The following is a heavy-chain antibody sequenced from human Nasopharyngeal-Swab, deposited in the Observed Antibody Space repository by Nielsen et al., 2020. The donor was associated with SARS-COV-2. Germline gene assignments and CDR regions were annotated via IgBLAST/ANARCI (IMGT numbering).Heavy chain of an antibody. Sequence: GESLPISCKGSGYSFTSYWIGWVRQMPGKGLEWMGIIYPGDSDTRYSPSFQGQVTISADKSISTAYLQWGSLKASDTAMYYCARPQNYGYYGMDVWGQGTTVTVSS. V-gene: IGHV5-51*01. J-gene: IGHJ6*02. CDR1: GYSFTSYW. CDR3: ARPQNYGYYGMDV. CDR2: IYPGDSDT.